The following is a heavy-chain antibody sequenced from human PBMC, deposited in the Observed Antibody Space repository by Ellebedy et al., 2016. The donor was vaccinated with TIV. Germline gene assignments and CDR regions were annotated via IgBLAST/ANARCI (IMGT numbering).Heavy chain of an antibody. V-gene: IGHV3-7*01. Sequence: GESLKISCAASGFTFSNAWMSWVRQAPGKGLEWVANIKQDGSEKYYVDSVKGRFTISRDNAKNSLYLQMNSLRAEDTAVYYCARDRGQIVVVPAASDYWGQGTLVTVSS. D-gene: IGHD2-2*01. J-gene: IGHJ4*02. CDR2: IKQDGSEK. CDR1: GFTFSNAW. CDR3: ARDRGQIVVVPAASDY.